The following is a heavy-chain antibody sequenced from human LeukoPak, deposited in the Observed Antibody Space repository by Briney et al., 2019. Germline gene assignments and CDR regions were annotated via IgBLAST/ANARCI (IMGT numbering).Heavy chain of an antibody. J-gene: IGHJ4*02. D-gene: IGHD4-17*01. CDR2: IWYDGSNK. Sequence: PGRSLRLSCAASGFTFSSYGMHWVRQAPGKGLELVAVIWYDGSNKYYADSVKGPFTISRDNSKNTLYLQMNSLRAEDTAVYYCARPQTNGDYSFDYWGQGTLVTVSS. V-gene: IGHV3-33*01. CDR1: GFTFSSYG. CDR3: ARPQTNGDYSFDY.